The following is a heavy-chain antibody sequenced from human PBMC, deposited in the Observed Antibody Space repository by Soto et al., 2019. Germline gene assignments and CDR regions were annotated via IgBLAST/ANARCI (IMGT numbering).Heavy chain of an antibody. CDR1: GYSFTTYD. V-gene: IGHV1-18*04. CDR3: ATSYDSGFDP. CDR2: ISPYNGNT. J-gene: IGHJ5*02. D-gene: IGHD3-3*01. Sequence: ASVKVSCKASGYSFTTYDISWLRQAPGQGLEWMGRISPYNGNTNYAQNFQDRVTMTADTSSSTAYMELRGLRSDDTAIYYCATSYDSGFDPWGQGTLVTVSS.